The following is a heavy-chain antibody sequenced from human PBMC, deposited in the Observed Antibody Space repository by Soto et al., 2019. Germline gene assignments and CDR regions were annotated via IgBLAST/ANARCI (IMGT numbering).Heavy chain of an antibody. J-gene: IGHJ6*02. CDR1: GFTFSSYA. CDR3: AKGQQLVLVDYYGMDV. V-gene: IGHV3-23*01. D-gene: IGHD6-13*01. CDR2: ISGSGGST. Sequence: PGGSLRLSCAASGFTFSSYAMSWVRQAPGKRLEWVSAISGSGGSTYYADSVKGRFTISRDNSKNTLYLQMNSLRAEDTAVYYCAKGQQLVLVDYYGMDVWGQGTTVTVSS.